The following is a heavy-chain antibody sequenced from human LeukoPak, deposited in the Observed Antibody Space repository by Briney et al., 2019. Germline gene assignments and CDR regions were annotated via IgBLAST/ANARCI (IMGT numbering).Heavy chain of an antibody. CDR2: IKQDGSEK. Sequence: GSLRLSCAASGFTFSSYWMSWVRQAPGKGLEWVANIKQDGSEKYYVDSVKGRFTISRDNAKNSLYLQMNSLRAEDTAVYYCAREGDLLRFLEWLSRLDAFDIWGQGTMVTVSS. J-gene: IGHJ3*02. CDR3: AREGDLLRFLEWLSRLDAFDI. CDR1: GFTFSSYW. D-gene: IGHD3-3*01. V-gene: IGHV3-7*01.